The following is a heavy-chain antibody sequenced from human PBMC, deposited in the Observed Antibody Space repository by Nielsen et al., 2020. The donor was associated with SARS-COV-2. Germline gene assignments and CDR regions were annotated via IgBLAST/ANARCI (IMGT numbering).Heavy chain of an antibody. CDR2: ISGSGGST. CDR3: ARDLGYCSSTSCLQMDV. CDR1: GFTFSSYA. V-gene: IGHV3-23*01. D-gene: IGHD2-2*01. Sequence: GGSLRLSCAASGFTFSSYAMSWVRQAPGKGLEWVSAISGSGGSTYYADSVKGRFTISRDNSKNTLYLQMNSLRAEDTAVYYCARDLGYCSSTSCLQMDVWGQGTTVTVSS. J-gene: IGHJ6*02.